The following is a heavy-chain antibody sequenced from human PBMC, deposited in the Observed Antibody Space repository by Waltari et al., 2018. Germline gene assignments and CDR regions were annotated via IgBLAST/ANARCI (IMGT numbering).Heavy chain of an antibody. Sequence: QVQLQESGPGLVKPSETLSLTCAVSGYSISSGYYWGWIRQPPGKGLEWIGSIYHSGSTYYNPSLKSRVTISVDTSKNQFSLKLSSVTAADTAVYYCVRRAVTTFLIWFDPWGQGTLVTVSS. D-gene: IGHD4-17*01. CDR3: VRRAVTTFLIWFDP. J-gene: IGHJ5*02. V-gene: IGHV4-38-2*01. CDR1: GYSISSGYY. CDR2: IYHSGST.